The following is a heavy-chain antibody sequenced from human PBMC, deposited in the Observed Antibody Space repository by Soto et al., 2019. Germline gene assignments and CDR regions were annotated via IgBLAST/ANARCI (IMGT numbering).Heavy chain of an antibody. J-gene: IGHJ4*02. CDR2: SYPGDSEI. CDR1: GYIFTKSC. D-gene: IGHD6-19*01. CDR3: GRSDSGGWYRFDY. V-gene: IGHV5-51*01. Sequence: PGGALKILCQGFGYIFTKSCFGCVRHVPGKGLEWMGISYPGDSEIRYSPSFQGQGTMSADKSTRTAYLQWNSLKASDTSMYYCGRSDSGGWYRFDYWGQGIPVTVSS.